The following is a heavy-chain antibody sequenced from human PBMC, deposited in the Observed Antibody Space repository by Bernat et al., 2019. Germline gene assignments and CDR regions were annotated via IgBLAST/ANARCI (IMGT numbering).Heavy chain of an antibody. CDR1: GFTFSSYA. V-gene: IGHV3-23*01. Sequence: EVQLLESGGGLVQPGGSLRLSCAASGFTFSSYAMSWVRQAPGKGLEWVSAISGSGGSTYYADSVKGRFTISRDNSKNTLYLQMNSLRAEDTAVYYCAKDLDYDSSGLLGAYYFDYWGQGTLVTVSS. D-gene: IGHD3-22*01. CDR2: ISGSGGST. CDR3: AKDLDYDSSGLLGAYYFDY. J-gene: IGHJ4*02.